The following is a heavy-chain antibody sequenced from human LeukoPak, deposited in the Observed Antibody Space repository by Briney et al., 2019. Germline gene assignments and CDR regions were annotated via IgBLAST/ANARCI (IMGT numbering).Heavy chain of an antibody. V-gene: IGHV4-31*03. CDR3: ARVRSYSGSFDAFDI. CDR1: GGSISSGGYY. Sequence: PSQTLSLTCTVSGGSISSGGYYWSWIRQHPGKGLEWIGYIYYSGSTYYNPSLKSRVNISVDTSKNQFSLKASSVTAADTAVYYCARVRSYSGSFDAFDIWGQGTLVTVSS. J-gene: IGHJ3*02. D-gene: IGHD1-26*01. CDR2: IYYSGST.